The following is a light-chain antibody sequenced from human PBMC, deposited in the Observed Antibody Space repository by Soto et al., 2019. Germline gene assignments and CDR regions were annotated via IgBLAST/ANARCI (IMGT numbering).Light chain of an antibody. CDR3: CSYAGTYSYV. CDR1: SSDVGAYNY. Sequence: QSVLTQPRSVSGSPGQSVTISCTGTSSDVGAYNYVSWYQQHPGKAPKFMIYDVSKRPSGVPDRFSGSKSGNTASLTIPGLQAEDEADYYCCSYAGTYSYVFGTGTKV. V-gene: IGLV2-11*01. CDR2: DVS. J-gene: IGLJ1*01.